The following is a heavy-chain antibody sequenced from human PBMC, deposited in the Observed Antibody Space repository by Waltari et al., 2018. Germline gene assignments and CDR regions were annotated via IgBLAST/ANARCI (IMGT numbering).Heavy chain of an antibody. CDR1: GKTVKECS. V-gene: IGHV1-24*01. CDR3: VTGRIMKTVGGVLVIEHGLRAGYFQF. Sequence: QDQLVQSGADGKNTGATERITRKHPGKTVKECSMVRGRKAPGTDPEWRGGFDPEQGETIYAQNFQDRVTRTEDTSTDTAYMQLSSLRSDDTAVYYCVTGRIMKTVGGVLVIEHGLRAGYFQFWGQGTLVAVSS. CDR2: FDPEQGET. J-gene: IGHJ1*01. D-gene: IGHD3-16*02.